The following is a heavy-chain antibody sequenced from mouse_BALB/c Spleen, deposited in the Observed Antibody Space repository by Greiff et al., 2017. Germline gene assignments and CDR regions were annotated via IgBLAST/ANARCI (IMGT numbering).Heavy chain of an antibody. Sequence: EVQGVESGGGLVQPGGSLKLSCAASGFTFSSYTMSWVRQTPEKRLEWVAYISNGGGSTYYPDTVKGRFTISRDNAKNTLYLQMSSLKSEDTAMYYCAREYYGSSYWWYFDVWGAGTTVTVSS. V-gene: IGHV5-12-2*01. CDR2: ISNGGGST. CDR1: GFTFSSYT. CDR3: AREYYGSSYWWYFDV. J-gene: IGHJ1*01. D-gene: IGHD1-1*01.